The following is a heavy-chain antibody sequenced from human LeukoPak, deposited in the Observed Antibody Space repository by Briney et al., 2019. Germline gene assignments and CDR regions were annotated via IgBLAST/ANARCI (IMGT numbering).Heavy chain of an antibody. V-gene: IGHV1-2*02. CDR3: ARVHLRDYYDSSGTFDY. Sequence: VASVKVSCKASGYTFTGYYMHWVRQAPGQGLEWMGWINPNSGGTNYAQKFQGRVTMTRDTSISTAYMELSRLRSDDTAVYYCARVHLRDYYDSSGTFDYWGQGTLVTVSS. CDR2: INPNSGGT. J-gene: IGHJ4*02. CDR1: GYTFTGYY. D-gene: IGHD3-22*01.